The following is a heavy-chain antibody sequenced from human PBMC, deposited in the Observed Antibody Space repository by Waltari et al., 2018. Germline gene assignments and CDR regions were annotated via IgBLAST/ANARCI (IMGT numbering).Heavy chain of an antibody. CDR3: VAAMVL. D-gene: IGHD5-18*01. Sequence: QVQLQQWGAGLLKPSETLSLTCAVYGGSFSGYYWSWIRQPPGKGLEWIGEINHSGSTNYNPTLKRRVTISVDTTKNQFSLKLSSVTAADTAVYYCVAAMVLWGQGTLVTVSS. V-gene: IGHV4-34*01. CDR1: GGSFSGYY. J-gene: IGHJ4*02. CDR2: INHSGST.